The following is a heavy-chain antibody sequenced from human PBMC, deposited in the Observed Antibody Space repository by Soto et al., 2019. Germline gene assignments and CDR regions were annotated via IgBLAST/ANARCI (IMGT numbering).Heavy chain of an antibody. CDR3: ARDSDYGVDY. D-gene: IGHD4-17*01. CDR2: IYYSGST. CDR1: GGSISSYY. V-gene: IGHV4-59*01. Sequence: ASETLSLTCTVSGGSISSYYWSWIRQPPGKGLEWIGYIYYSGSTNYNPSLKSRVTISVDTSKNQFSLKLSSVTAADTAVYYCARDSDYGVDYWGQGTLVTVSS. J-gene: IGHJ4*02.